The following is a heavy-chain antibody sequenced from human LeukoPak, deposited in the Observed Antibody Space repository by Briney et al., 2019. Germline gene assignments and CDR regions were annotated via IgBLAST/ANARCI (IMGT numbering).Heavy chain of an antibody. J-gene: IGHJ3*02. CDR1: GGSISRYY. CDR2: VSYSGST. V-gene: IGHV4-59*01. Sequence: SETLSLTCTVSGGSISRYYWSWVRQPPGKGLEWIGYVSYSGSTDYNPSLKSRVIISIDTSKNQFSLKLSSVTAADTAVYYCARRGYSFDAFDIWGQGTMVTVSS. D-gene: IGHD5-18*01. CDR3: ARRGYSFDAFDI.